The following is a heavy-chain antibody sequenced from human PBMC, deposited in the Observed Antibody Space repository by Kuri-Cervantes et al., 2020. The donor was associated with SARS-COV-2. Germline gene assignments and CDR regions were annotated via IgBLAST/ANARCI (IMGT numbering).Heavy chain of an antibody. J-gene: IGHJ3*02. D-gene: IGHD1-7*01. CDR1: GCTFSSYA. V-gene: IGHV1-69*05. CDR3: ARDNWNYPSHDAFDI. Sequence: SVKVSCKASGCTFSSYAISWVRQAPGQGLEWMGGIIPIFGTANYAQKFQGRVTITTDESTSTAYMELSSLRSEDTAVYYCARDNWNYPSHDAFDIWGQGTMVTVSS. CDR2: IIPIFGTA.